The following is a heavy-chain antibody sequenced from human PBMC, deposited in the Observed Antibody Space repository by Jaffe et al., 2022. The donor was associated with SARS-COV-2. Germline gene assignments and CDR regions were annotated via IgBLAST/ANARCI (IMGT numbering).Heavy chain of an antibody. CDR2: LNQDGSDK. CDR1: GFTFGTSW. V-gene: IGHV3-7*03. Sequence: EVQLVESGGGSVQPGGSLRLSCAASGFTFGTSWMSWVRQAPGKGLEWVAHLNQDGSDKYYVDSVKGRFTISRDNAKNSLYLQMSSLRAEDTAIYYCVIPRGEAWGQGTMLTVSS. D-gene: IGHD3-16*01. CDR3: VIPRGEA. J-gene: IGHJ3*01.